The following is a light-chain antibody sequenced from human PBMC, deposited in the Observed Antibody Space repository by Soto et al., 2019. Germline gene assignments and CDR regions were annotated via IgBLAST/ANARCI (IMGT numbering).Light chain of an antibody. J-gene: IGKJ2*01. CDR1: QSVSSN. CDR2: GAS. Sequence: IMMTQSPATLSVSPGEGATLSCRASQSVSSNLAWYQHKPGQAPRLLISGASTRATGIPARFSGSGSVTEFTLTISSLQAEDFAVYYCQQYNNWYTFGQGTRLEIK. CDR3: QQYNNWYT. V-gene: IGKV3-15*01.